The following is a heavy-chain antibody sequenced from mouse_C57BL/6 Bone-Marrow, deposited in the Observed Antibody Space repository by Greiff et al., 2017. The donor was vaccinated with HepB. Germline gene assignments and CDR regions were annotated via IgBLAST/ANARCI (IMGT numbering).Heavy chain of an antibody. CDR1: GFTFSDYY. CDR3: ARSTVVEPLYWYFDV. J-gene: IGHJ1*03. CDR2: INYDGSST. Sequence: EVKLMESEGGLVQPGSSMKLSCTASGFTFSDYYMAWVRQVPEKGLEWVANINYDGSSTYYLDSLKSRFIISRDNAKNILYLQMSSLKSEDTATYYCARSTVVEPLYWYFDVWGTGTTVTVSS. D-gene: IGHD1-1*01. V-gene: IGHV5-16*01.